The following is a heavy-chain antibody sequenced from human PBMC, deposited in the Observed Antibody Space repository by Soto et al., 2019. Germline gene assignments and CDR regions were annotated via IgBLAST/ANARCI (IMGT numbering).Heavy chain of an antibody. J-gene: IGHJ5*02. CDR1: GFTVSSNY. CDR2: IYSGGST. D-gene: IGHD2-15*01. Sequence: PGGPLRLSCAASGFTVSSNYMSWVRQAPGKGLEWVSVIYSGGSTYYADSVKGRFTISRHNSKNTLYLQMNSLRAEDTAVYYCARGLAATPWFGWFDPWGQGTLVTVSS. V-gene: IGHV3-53*04. CDR3: ARGLAATPWFGWFDP.